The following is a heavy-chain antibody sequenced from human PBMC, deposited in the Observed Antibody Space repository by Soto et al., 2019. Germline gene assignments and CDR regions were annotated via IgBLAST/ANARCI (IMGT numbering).Heavy chain of an antibody. D-gene: IGHD2-8*01. CDR1: GGTFSSYT. Sequence: QVQLVQSGAEVKKPGSSVKVSCKASGGTFSSYTISWVRQAPGQGLEWMGRIIPILGIANYAQKFQGRVTIAADKSTRPAYMELSGLRSEDTAVYDCTRTNPQRVAGFLLHYWGEGTIVTVSS. J-gene: IGHJ4*02. V-gene: IGHV1-69*02. CDR3: TRTNPQRVAGFLLHY. CDR2: IIPILGIA.